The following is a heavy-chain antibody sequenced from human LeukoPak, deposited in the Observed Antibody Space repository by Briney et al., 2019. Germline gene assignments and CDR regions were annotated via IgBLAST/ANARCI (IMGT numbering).Heavy chain of an antibody. CDR1: GYTFTGYY. D-gene: IGHD5-18*01. CDR3: AREGLDTAMVQTYYYYYYMDV. CDR2: INPNSGGT. Sequence: ASVKVSCKASGYTFTGYYMHWARQAPGQGREWMGWINPNSGGTNYAQKFQGRVTMTRDTSISTAYMELSRLRSDDAAVYYCAREGLDTAMVQTYYYYYYMDVWGKGTTVTVSS. V-gene: IGHV1-2*02. J-gene: IGHJ6*03.